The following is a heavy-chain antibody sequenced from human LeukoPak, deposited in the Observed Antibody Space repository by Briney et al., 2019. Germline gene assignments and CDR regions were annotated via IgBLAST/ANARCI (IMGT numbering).Heavy chain of an antibody. Sequence: PGGSLRLSCAASGFTFSSYAMSWVRQAPGKGLEWVSAISGSGGSTYYADSVKGRFTISRDNSKNTLYLQMNSLRAEDTAVYYCAKDGVNLYGDYPDNWFDPWGQGTLVTVSS. CDR3: AKDGVNLYGDYPDNWFDP. CDR1: GFTFSSYA. V-gene: IGHV3-23*01. J-gene: IGHJ5*02. CDR2: ISGSGGST. D-gene: IGHD4-17*01.